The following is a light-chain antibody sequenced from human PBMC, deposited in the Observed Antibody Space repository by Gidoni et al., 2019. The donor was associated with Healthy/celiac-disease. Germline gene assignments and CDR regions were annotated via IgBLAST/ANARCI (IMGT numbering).Light chain of an antibody. J-gene: IGKJ2*01. CDR1: QSVLYSSNNKNY. V-gene: IGKV4-1*01. Sequence: DIVMTQSPDSLAVSLGERATINCKSSQSVLYSSNNKNYLAWYQQKPGQPPKLLIYWASTRESGVPDRFSGSGSGTDFTLTISSLQADDVAVYYCQQYYSTLYTFGQXTKLEIK. CDR2: WAS. CDR3: QQYYSTLYT.